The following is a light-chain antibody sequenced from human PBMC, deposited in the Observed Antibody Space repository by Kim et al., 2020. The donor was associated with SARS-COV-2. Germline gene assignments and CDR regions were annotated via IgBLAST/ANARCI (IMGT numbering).Light chain of an antibody. CDR1: QTISSW. Sequence: YASVGDRVTITCRASQTISSWLAWYQQKPGKAPNLLIYDASTLASGVPSRFSGSGSGTEFTLTISSLQPDDFATYYCQQYNSYLYTFGQGTKLEIK. V-gene: IGKV1-5*01. CDR3: QQYNSYLYT. CDR2: DAS. J-gene: IGKJ2*01.